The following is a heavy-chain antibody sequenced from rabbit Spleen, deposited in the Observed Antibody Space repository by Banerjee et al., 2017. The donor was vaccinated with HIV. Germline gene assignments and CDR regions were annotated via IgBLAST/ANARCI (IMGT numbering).Heavy chain of an antibody. V-gene: IGHV1S45*01. CDR1: GFDLSRSHC. CDR3: ARRDTGDGWSLNL. Sequence: QEQLEESGGGLVQPEGSLTLPCKVSGFDLSRSHCVSWVRQAPGKGLEWIGFIDTAGTTWYASWAKGRFTISKTSPTTVTLQMTSLTAADTATYFCARRDTGDGWSLNLWGQGTLVTVS. D-gene: IGHD2-1*01. CDR2: IDTAGTT. J-gene: IGHJ3*01.